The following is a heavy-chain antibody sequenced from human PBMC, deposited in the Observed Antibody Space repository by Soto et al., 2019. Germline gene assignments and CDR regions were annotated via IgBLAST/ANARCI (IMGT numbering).Heavy chain of an antibody. CDR3: ARDRLAVANVFFY. J-gene: IGHJ4*02. V-gene: IGHV3-7*01. CDR1: GFTFSSYW. D-gene: IGHD6-19*01. CDR2: IKQDGSEK. Sequence: QPGGSLRLSCAASGFTFSSYWMSWVRQAPGKGLEWVANIKQDGSEKYYVDSVKGRFTISRDNAKNSLYLQMNSLRAEDTAVYYCARDRLAVANVFFYWGQGTLVTVSS.